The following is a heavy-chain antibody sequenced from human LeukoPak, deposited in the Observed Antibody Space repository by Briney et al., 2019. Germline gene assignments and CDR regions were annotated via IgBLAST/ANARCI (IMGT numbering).Heavy chain of an antibody. D-gene: IGHD4-11*01. CDR3: ARGYSYRFDY. CDR2: IAANGDS. V-gene: IGHV3-13*01. CDR1: GFAFYNYD. J-gene: IGHJ4*02. Sequence: PGGSLRLSCAASGFAFYNYDMHWVRQTGKDLEWVSVIAANGDSYYAGSVKGRFTISRDNGNNALYLQMNSLRDGDTAVYYCARGYSYRFDYWGQGTLVTFSS.